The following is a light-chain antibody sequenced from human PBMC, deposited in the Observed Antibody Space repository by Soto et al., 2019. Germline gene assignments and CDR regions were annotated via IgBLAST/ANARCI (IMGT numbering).Light chain of an antibody. CDR3: QQYSSSPS. V-gene: IGKV3-15*01. J-gene: IGKJ5*01. Sequence: EIVMTQSPTTLSVSPGERATLSCRASQSVSTNLAWYQQKPGQVPSLLIYGASTRASGIPARFSGSGSGTEFTLTIGILQAEDFAVYYCQQYSSSPSFGHGTRLEIK. CDR1: QSVSTN. CDR2: GAS.